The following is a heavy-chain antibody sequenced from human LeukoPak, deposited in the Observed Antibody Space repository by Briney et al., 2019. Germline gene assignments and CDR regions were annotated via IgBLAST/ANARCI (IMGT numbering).Heavy chain of an antibody. CDR2: INPNSGGT. J-gene: IGHJ4*02. Sequence: ASVKVSFKASGYTFTGYYMHWVQQAPGQGLEWMGWINPNSGGTNYAQKFQGRVTMTRHTAISTAYMELSRLRSDDTAVYYCARESLGDSGYDYWGQGTLVTVSS. CDR3: ARESLGDSGYDY. D-gene: IGHD5-12*01. V-gene: IGHV1-2*02. CDR1: GYTFTGYY.